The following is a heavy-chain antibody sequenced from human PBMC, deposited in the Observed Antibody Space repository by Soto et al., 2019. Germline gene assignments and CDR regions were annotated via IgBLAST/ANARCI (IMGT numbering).Heavy chain of an antibody. J-gene: IGHJ5*02. CDR3: ARVDCSGGSCWFDL. CDR1: GYTFTGYY. D-gene: IGHD2-15*01. CDR2: INPNSGGT. Sequence: ASVKVSCKASGYTFTGYYMHWVRQAPGQGLEWMGWINPNSGGTNYAQKFQGWVTMTRDTSISTAYMELSRLRSDDTAVYYCARVDCSGGSCWFDLWGQGTLVTVSS. V-gene: IGHV1-2*04.